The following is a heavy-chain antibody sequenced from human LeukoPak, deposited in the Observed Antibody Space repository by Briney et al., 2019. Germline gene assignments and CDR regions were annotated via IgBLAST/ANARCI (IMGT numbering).Heavy chain of an antibody. D-gene: IGHD2-2*01. CDR1: GGSISTYY. V-gene: IGHV4-4*07. CDR2: VYTSGST. CDR3: ARGSRISPCADFDY. Sequence: PSETLSLTCTVSGGSISTYYWSWIRQSAGKGLEWIGRVYTSGSTSYNPSLKSRVTMSVDTSKNQFSLKLSSVTAAGTAVYYWARGSRISPCADFDYWGKGTLVTVSS. J-gene: IGHJ4*02.